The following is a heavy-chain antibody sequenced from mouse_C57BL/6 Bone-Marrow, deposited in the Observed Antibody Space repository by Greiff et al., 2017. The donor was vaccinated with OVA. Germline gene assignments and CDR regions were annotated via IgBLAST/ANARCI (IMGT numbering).Heavy chain of an antibody. V-gene: IGHV14-4*01. CDR2: IDPENGDT. D-gene: IGHD2-12*01. CDR1: GFNIKDDY. CDR3: TSPYDWFAY. J-gene: IGHJ3*01. Sequence: VQLQQSGAELVRPGASVKLSCTASGFNIKDDYMHWVKQRPEQGLEWIGWIDPENGDTEYASKFQGKATITADTSSNTAYLHRSSLTSEDTAVYYCTSPYDWFAYWGQGTLVTVSA.